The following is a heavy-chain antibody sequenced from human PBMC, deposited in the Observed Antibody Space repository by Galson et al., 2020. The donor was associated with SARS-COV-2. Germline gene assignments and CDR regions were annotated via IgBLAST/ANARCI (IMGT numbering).Heavy chain of an antibody. V-gene: IGHV3-7*01. Sequence: GGSLRLSCSVSGFNFSNYWMSWVRQAPGKGLAWVANIKQDGSDKYYVATVRGRFTISRDNAKNSLYLQMNSLRAEDTALYYCRAADNGFDVWGQGTMVTVSS. D-gene: IGHD6-25*01. CDR3: RAADNGFDV. CDR2: IKQDGSDK. CDR1: GFNFSNYW. J-gene: IGHJ3*01.